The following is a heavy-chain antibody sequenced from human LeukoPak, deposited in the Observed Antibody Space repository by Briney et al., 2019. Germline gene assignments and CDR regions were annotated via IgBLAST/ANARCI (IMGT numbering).Heavy chain of an antibody. V-gene: IGHV3-23*01. CDR1: GFTFSSYA. Sequence: PGGSLRLSCAASGFTFSSYAMSWVRQAPGKRLEWVSAISGSGGSTYYADSVKGRFTISRDNSKNTLYLQMNSLRAEDTAVYYCAKDTIGPQSAFDIWGQGTMVTVSS. D-gene: IGHD3-9*01. CDR3: AKDTIGPQSAFDI. CDR2: ISGSGGST. J-gene: IGHJ3*02.